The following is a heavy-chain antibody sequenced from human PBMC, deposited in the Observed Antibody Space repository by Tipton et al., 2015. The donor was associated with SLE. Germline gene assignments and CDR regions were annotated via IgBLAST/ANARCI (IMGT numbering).Heavy chain of an antibody. J-gene: IGHJ1*01. Sequence: SLRLSCAASGFNFNHYWMSWVRQAPGKGLEWVANIKQDGSRKYYGDSVKGRFTISRDDPRKMVYLQMNSLRAEDTAMYYCVAAGSIDIWGQGTLVTVSS. V-gene: IGHV3-7*01. CDR1: GFNFNHYW. CDR3: VAAGSIDI. CDR2: IKQDGSRK. D-gene: IGHD6-13*01.